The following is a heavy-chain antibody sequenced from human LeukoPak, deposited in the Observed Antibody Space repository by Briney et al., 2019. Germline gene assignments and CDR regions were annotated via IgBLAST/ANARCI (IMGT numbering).Heavy chain of an antibody. D-gene: IGHD5-12*01. CDR3: AKKISGYDYNYYYGMDV. CDR1: GFTFSSYA. CDR2: IYGGGST. Sequence: PGGSLRLSCAASGFTFSSYAMSWVRQAPGKGLEWVSVIYGGGSTYYADSVKGRFTISRDDSKNTLYLQMNSLRAEDTAVYYCAKKISGYDYNYYYGMDVWGQGTTVTVSS. J-gene: IGHJ6*02. V-gene: IGHV3-23*03.